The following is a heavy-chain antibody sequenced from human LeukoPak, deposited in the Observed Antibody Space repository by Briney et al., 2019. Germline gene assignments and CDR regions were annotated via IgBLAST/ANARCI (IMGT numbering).Heavy chain of an antibody. J-gene: IGHJ4*02. Sequence: GGSLRLSCAGSGFTFSSYAMSWVRQAPGKGLEWVSAISGSGGDRYYADSVKGRFTISRDNSKKSLDLQMNSLRAEDTAVYYCARSGHSNGWYYFDYWGLGALVTVSS. V-gene: IGHV3-23*01. D-gene: IGHD6-19*01. CDR3: ARSGHSNGWYYFDY. CDR1: GFTFSSYA. CDR2: ISGSGGDR.